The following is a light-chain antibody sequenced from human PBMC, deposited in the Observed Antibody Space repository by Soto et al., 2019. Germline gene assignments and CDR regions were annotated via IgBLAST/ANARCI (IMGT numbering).Light chain of an antibody. V-gene: IGKV3-20*01. CDR2: GAS. CDR3: QRYGSSPRT. Sequence: EMVLTQSPGPLSLSPGERATLSCRASQSVSSSYLAWYQEKPGQAPRLLIYGASSRATGIPDRFSGSGSGTDFTLTISRLEPEDFAVYYCQRYGSSPRTFGQGTKVEMK. CDR1: QSVSSSY. J-gene: IGKJ1*01.